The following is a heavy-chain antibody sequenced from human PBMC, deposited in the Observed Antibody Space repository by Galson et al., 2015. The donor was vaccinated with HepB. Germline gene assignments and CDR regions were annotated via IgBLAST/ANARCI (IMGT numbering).Heavy chain of an antibody. V-gene: IGHV3-33*01. CDR2: VSYDGDQK. CDR3: ARDLRSSYLDF. Sequence: SLRLSCAASGMTFRHYGMHWVRQAPGKGLEWLAVVSYDGDQKKFAEPVEGRFTISRDNAKNTLFLQMNSLTVEDTATYYCARDLRSSYLDFWGQGTLVSVSS. D-gene: IGHD1-26*01. CDR1: GMTFRHYG. J-gene: IGHJ4*02.